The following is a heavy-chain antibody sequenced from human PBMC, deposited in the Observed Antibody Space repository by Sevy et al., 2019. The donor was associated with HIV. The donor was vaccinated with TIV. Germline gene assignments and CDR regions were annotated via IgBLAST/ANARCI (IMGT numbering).Heavy chain of an antibody. CDR1: GFTFGTYT. J-gene: IGHJ6*02. Sequence: GGSLRPSCAASGFTFGTYTMNWVRQAPGKGLEWVSAISGSGGSTYYTDSVKGRFTISRDNSKTTLYLQMNSLRAEDTAVYYCAKGDTSFYGMDVWGQGTTVTVSS. CDR2: ISGSGGST. V-gene: IGHV3-23*01. D-gene: IGHD5-18*01. CDR3: AKGDTSFYGMDV.